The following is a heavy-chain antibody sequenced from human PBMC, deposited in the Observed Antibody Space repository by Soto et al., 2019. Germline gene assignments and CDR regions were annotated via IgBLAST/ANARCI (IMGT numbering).Heavy chain of an antibody. CDR3: ASLALDAESDY. CDR1: GGSFSGYY. V-gene: IGHV4-34*01. J-gene: IGHJ4*02. CDR2: INHSGST. Sequence: SETLSLTCAVYGGSFSGYYWSWIRQPPGKGLEWIGEINHSGSTNYNPSLKSRVTISVDTSKNQFSLKLSSVTAADTAVYYCASLALDAESDYWGQGTLVTVSS.